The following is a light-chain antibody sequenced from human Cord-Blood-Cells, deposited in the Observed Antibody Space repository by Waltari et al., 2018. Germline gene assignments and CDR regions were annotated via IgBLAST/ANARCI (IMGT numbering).Light chain of an antibody. CDR3: CSYAGSYTRV. Sequence: QSALTQPRSVSGSPGQSVTISCTGTSSDVGGYNYVSWYQQHPAKAPTLMSYDVSKRASGVPDRCSGSGSGTTASLTISELQAEEEADYYCCSYAGSYTRVFGGGTTLTVL. CDR2: DVS. V-gene: IGLV2-11*01. J-gene: IGLJ3*02. CDR1: SSDVGGYNY.